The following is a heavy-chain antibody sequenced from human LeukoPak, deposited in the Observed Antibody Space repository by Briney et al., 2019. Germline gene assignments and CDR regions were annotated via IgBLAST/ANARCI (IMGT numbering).Heavy chain of an antibody. CDR3: VRDLASAFCTNGVCYKGWAFDI. Sequence: SETLSLTCNVSGGSVSSYFWSWIRQPPGKGLEWIVYSYNSKNTNYNPSLKSRVTVSLDTSKNHFSLNLSSVTAADTAVYYCVRDLASAFCTNGVCYKGWAFDIWGQGTMVTVSS. D-gene: IGHD2-8*01. V-gene: IGHV4-59*02. CDR2: SYNSKNT. J-gene: IGHJ3*02. CDR1: GGSVSSYF.